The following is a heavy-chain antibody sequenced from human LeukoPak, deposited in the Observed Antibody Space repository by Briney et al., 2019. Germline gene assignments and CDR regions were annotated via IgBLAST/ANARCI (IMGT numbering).Heavy chain of an antibody. D-gene: IGHD2-2*01. CDR1: GFTFSSYA. Sequence: GGSLRLSCAASGFTFSSYAMSWVRQAPGKGLEWVSGFSRSDDSTYYADSVKGRFTISRDNSKNTLYLQMNSLRAEDTAVYYCAKDMRGYCSSTSCYGNFDYWGQGTLVTVSS. V-gene: IGHV3-23*01. CDR2: FSRSDDST. CDR3: AKDMRGYCSSTSCYGNFDY. J-gene: IGHJ4*02.